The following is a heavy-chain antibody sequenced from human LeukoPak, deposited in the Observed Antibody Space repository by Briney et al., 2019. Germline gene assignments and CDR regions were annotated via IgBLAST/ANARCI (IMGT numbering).Heavy chain of an antibody. CDR2: MKSNSGDT. D-gene: IGHD6-13*01. CDR3: ARGEYSSSWYPFDY. J-gene: IGHJ4*02. CDR1: GYTFTGYD. Sequence: GASVKVSCKTSGYTFTGYDINWVRQAPGQGPEWMGWMKSNSGDTHFAQKFQGRVTMTRNTSISTAFMELSSLRSEDTAVYYCARGEYSSSWYPFDYWGQGSLVTVSS. V-gene: IGHV1-8*01.